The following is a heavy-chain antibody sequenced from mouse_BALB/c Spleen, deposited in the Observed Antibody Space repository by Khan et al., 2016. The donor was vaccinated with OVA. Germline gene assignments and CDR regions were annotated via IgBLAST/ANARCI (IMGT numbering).Heavy chain of an antibody. Sequence: VELVESGPGLVAPSQSLSITCTVSGFSLSNYGIHWVRQPPGKGLEWLGVIWTGGITNYNLALMSRLIINKDNSKSQVFLKMNRLQTDDTAIYYCARSYDYDVGGFAYWGQGTLVTVSA. CDR2: IWTGGIT. CDR3: ARSYDYDVGGFAY. CDR1: GFSLSNYG. V-gene: IGHV2-9*02. D-gene: IGHD2-4*01. J-gene: IGHJ3*01.